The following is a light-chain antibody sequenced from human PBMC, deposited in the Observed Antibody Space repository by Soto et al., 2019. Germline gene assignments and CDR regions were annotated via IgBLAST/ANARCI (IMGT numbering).Light chain of an antibody. Sequence: SXXTQXAXVSGSPGXSXXXSXXXTXSXXGCYNYVSWYQQHPVKAPKLMIYDVTNRPSGVSDRFSGSKSGNTASLTISGLQAEDEADYYCSSYTSSSTPYVFGTGTKVT. CDR3: SSYTSSSTPYV. CDR1: XSXXGCYNY. V-gene: IGLV2-14*01. J-gene: IGLJ1*01. CDR2: DVT.